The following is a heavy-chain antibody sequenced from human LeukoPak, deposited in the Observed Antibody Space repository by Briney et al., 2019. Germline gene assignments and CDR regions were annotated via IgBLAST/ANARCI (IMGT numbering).Heavy chain of an antibody. V-gene: IGHV1-18*01. Sequence: GASVKVSCKASGYTFTSYGISWVRQAPGQGLEWMGWISAYSGNTNYAQKLQGRVTMTTDTSTSTAYMELSSLRSEDTAVYYCAREVDGYYYFDYWGQGTLVTVSS. D-gene: IGHD3-22*01. CDR2: ISAYSGNT. CDR3: AREVDGYYYFDY. J-gene: IGHJ4*02. CDR1: GYTFTSYG.